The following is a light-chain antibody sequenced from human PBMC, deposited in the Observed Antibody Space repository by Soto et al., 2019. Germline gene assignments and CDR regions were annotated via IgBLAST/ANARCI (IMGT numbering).Light chain of an antibody. CDR2: QGT. CDR3: CSYAGSNTYV. Sequence: QSVLTQPASVSGSPGQSITISCTGTSSDVGNYNLVSWYQQHPGKAPKLMIYQGTKRPSGVSDRFSGSKSGNTASLTISGLQAEDEAEYYCCSYAGSNTYVFGTGTKLTVL. CDR1: SSDVGNYNL. J-gene: IGLJ1*01. V-gene: IGLV2-23*01.